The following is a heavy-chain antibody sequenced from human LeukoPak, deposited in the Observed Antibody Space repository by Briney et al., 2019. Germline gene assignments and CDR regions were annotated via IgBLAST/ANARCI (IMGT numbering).Heavy chain of an antibody. V-gene: IGHV4-61*02. CDR1: GGSISSGSYY. Sequence: SETLSLTCTVSGGSISSGSYYWSWIRQPAGKGLEWIGRIYTSGSTNYNPSLKSRVTISVDTSKNQFSLKLSSVTAADTAVYYCARDFGPRPYYYMDVWGKGTTVTVSS. CDR2: IYTSGST. CDR3: ARDFGPRPYYYMDV. J-gene: IGHJ6*03. D-gene: IGHD3-10*01.